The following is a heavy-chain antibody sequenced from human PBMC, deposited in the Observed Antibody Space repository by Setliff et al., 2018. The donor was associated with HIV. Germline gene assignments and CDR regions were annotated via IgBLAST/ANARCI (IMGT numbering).Heavy chain of an antibody. J-gene: IGHJ2*01. V-gene: IGHV3-13*01. D-gene: IGHD7-27*01. CDR3: VRELGRPGSWYFDL. CDR1: GFTFSTYD. CDR2: IGAAGGT. Sequence: AGGSLRLSCAASGFTFSTYDMHWVRQPTGKGLEWVSVIGAAGGTSYRNSVKGQFIVSRENAKNSLYLQMNNLRAGDTAVYYCVRELGRPGSWYFDLWGRGTLVTVSS.